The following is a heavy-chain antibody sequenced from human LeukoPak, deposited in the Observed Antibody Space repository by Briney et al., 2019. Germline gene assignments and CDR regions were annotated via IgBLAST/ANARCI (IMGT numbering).Heavy chain of an antibody. Sequence: GGSLRLSCAASGFTFSDAWMSWVRQPPGKGLEWVGRIKSKTDGGTTDYAAPVKGSFTISRDDSKNALYLQMTSPNTEDTAVYYCTTDQETWFDPWGQGTLVTVSS. CDR1: GFTFSDAW. V-gene: IGHV3-15*01. CDR2: IKSKTDGGTT. J-gene: IGHJ5*02. CDR3: TTDQETWFDP.